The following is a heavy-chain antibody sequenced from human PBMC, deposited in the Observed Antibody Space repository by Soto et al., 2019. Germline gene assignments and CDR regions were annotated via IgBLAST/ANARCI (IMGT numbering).Heavy chain of an antibody. CDR1: GCSISSGEYY. CDR3: ARVGGINWFDP. D-gene: IGHD3-16*01. J-gene: IGHJ5*02. CDR2: IYYSGST. Sequence: SETLSLTCTVSGCSISSGEYYWSTSRQPPGKGLEWIGYIYYSGSTYYNPSLKSRVTISVDTSKNQFSLKLSSVTAADTAVYYCARVGGINWFDPWGQGTLVTVS. V-gene: IGHV4-30-4*01.